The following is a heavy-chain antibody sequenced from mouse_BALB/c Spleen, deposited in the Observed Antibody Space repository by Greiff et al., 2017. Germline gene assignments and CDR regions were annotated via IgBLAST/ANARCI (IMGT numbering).Heavy chain of an antibody. CDR2: IYPGDGDT. CDR1: GYAFSSSW. D-gene: IGHD2-3*01. V-gene: IGHV1-82*01. J-gene: IGHJ4*01. CDR3: ARRGLLSAMDY. Sequence: VQLQQSGPELVKPGASVKISCKASGYAFSSSWMNWVKQRPGQGLEWIGRIYPGDGDTNYNGKFKGKATLTADKSSSTAYMQLSSLTSVDSAVYFCARRGLLSAMDYWGQGTSVTVSS.